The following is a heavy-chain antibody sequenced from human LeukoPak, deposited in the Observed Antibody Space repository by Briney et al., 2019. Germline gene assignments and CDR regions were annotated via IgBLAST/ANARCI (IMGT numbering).Heavy chain of an antibody. V-gene: IGHV1-24*01. CDR1: GYTLTELS. CDR3: AIPYYYDSSGYYYFDY. J-gene: IGHJ4*02. CDR2: FDPEDGET. Sequence: GASVKVSCKVSGYTLTELSMHWVRQAPGKGLEWMGGFDPEDGETIYAQKFQGRVTMTEDTSTDTAYMELSSLGSEDTAVYYCAIPYYYDSSGYYYFDYWGQGTLVTVSS. D-gene: IGHD3-22*01.